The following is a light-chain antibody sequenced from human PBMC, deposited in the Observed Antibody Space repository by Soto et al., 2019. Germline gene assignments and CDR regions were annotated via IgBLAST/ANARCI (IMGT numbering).Light chain of an antibody. CDR3: MQSIEVPLT. Sequence: DIVLTQTPLSLSVTPGQPASISCRSSESLLHSDGKTYLYWYLQRPGQSTQLLIQEVSNRFAGVPDMFSGSGSGTDFTLKISRVEAEDVAIYYCMQSIEVPLTFGEGTRLEIK. J-gene: IGKJ5*01. V-gene: IGKV2D-29*02. CDR2: EVS. CDR1: ESLLHSDGKTY.